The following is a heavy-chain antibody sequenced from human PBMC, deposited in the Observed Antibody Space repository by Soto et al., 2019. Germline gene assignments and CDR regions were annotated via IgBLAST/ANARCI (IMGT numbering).Heavy chain of an antibody. CDR2: ISAYNDHT. CDR3: ARGTYFDY. D-gene: IGHD1-1*01. CDR1: GYTLTTYG. V-gene: IGHV1-18*01. Sequence: QVQLVQSGAEVKKPGASVKVSCKAAGYTLTTYGVSWVRQAPGQGLEWGGWISAYNDHTNYAQKFQGRVTMTTDTSPSTAYMELRSLRSDDTAMDYCARGTYFDYWGQGTLVTVSS. J-gene: IGHJ4*02.